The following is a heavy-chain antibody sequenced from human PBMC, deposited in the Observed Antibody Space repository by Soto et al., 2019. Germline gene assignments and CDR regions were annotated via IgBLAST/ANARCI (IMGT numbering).Heavy chain of an antibody. D-gene: IGHD5-12*01. CDR3: ARHSRDGYDPFDY. J-gene: IGHJ4*02. CDR1: GFTFRNYY. V-gene: IGHV3-11*06. Sequence: QVQLVESGGGLVRPGGSLRLSCAASGFTFRNYYLSWIRQAPGKGLEWLSYVSDSGSFTTYADSVKGRFTISRDNAWNSLYLQTNSLRAEDTALYYCARHSRDGYDPFDYWGQGALVTVSS. CDR2: VSDSGSFT.